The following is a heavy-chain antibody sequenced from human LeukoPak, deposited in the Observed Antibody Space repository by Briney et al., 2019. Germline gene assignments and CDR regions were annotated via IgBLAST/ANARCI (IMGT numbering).Heavy chain of an antibody. D-gene: IGHD3-10*01. J-gene: IGHJ2*01. CDR2: ISYSGST. CDR3: AKDPPRGSYFEL. V-gene: IGHV4-59*11. CDR1: GGSISPHY. Sequence: SETLSLTCTVSGGSISPHYWNWIRQPPGKGLEWIWYISYSGSTNYNPSLKSRVTMSIDTSKKHFSLNLNSVAAADTAVYYCAKDPPRGSYFELWGRGTLVTVSS.